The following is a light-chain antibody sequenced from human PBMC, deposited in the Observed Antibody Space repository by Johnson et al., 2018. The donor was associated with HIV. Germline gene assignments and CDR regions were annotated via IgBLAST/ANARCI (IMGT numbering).Light chain of an antibody. CDR2: DNN. J-gene: IGLJ1*01. CDR3: GTWDTSLSAYV. CDR1: SSNIGNNY. V-gene: IGLV1-51*01. Sequence: QSILTQPPSVSAAPGQKVTISCSGSSSNIGNNYVSWYQQLPGTAPKLLIYDNNKRPSGIPDRFSGSKSGTSATLGITGPQTGDEADYYCGTWDTSLSAYVFGTGTTVTVL.